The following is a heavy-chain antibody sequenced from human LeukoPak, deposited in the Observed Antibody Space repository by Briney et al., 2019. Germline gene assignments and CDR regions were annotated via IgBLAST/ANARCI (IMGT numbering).Heavy chain of an antibody. CDR1: GFTFTTSW. V-gene: IGHV3-7*03. Sequence: GGSLRLSCAASGFTFTTSWMTWVRGAPGKGLEGVVNINQDGSETWYVDSAEGRFTISRDNVKNSVSLQMNSVRAEDTAVYYCAKDTFDHYLDYWGQGTLVTVSS. CDR3: AKDTFDHYLDY. D-gene: IGHD3-3*02. J-gene: IGHJ4*02. CDR2: INQDGSET.